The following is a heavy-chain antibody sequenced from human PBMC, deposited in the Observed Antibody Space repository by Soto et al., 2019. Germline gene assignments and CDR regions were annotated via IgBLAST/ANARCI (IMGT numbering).Heavy chain of an antibody. CDR1: GFTFSSYG. Sequence: QVQLVESGGGVVQPGRSLRLSCAASGFTFSSYGMHWVRQAPGKGLEWVAVISYDGSNKYYADSVKGRFTISRDNSKNTQYLQMNSLRAEDTAVYYCAKGGVGATYIDYWGQGTLVTVSS. V-gene: IGHV3-30*18. D-gene: IGHD1-26*01. J-gene: IGHJ4*02. CDR3: AKGGVGATYIDY. CDR2: ISYDGSNK.